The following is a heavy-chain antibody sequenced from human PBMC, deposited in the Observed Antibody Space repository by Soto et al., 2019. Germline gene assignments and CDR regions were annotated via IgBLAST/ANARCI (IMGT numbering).Heavy chain of an antibody. CDR1: RVAFSKFI. V-gene: IGHV1-69*01. D-gene: IGHD6-19*01. J-gene: IGHJ6*02. CDR3: AKVRYSSPMGYYYGMDV. CDR2: IIPIFGTA. Sequence: QAQLDQSGGEVNKPWSSVKVSCKASRVAFSKFIVTWVRQAPGLGLEWVGGIIPIFGTANYAQKFQGRVTITADESTSTSYMEVNNLRSEDTAVYYCAKVRYSSPMGYYYGMDVWGQGTTVTVSS.